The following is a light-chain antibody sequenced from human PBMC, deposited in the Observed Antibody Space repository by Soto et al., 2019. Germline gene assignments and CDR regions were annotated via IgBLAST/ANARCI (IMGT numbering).Light chain of an antibody. Sequence: QSVLTQPPSASGTPGQRVTISCSGSSSNIGSNSVNWYQQLPGTAPKLLIYHNNHRPSGVPDRFSGSKSGTSASLAISGLQSEDEGDYYCAAWDDSLKGAVFGGGTKLTVL. CDR2: HNN. J-gene: IGLJ7*01. CDR1: SSNIGSNS. V-gene: IGLV1-44*01. CDR3: AAWDDSLKGAV.